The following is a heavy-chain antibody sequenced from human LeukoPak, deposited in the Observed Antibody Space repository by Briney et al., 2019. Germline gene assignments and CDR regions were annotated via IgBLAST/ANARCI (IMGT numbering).Heavy chain of an antibody. V-gene: IGHV4-38-2*01. CDR3: ASIDFWSGYPNWFDP. CDR2: IYHSGST. CDR1: GYSISSGYY. D-gene: IGHD3-3*01. Sequence: SETLSLTCAVSGYSISSGYYWGWIRQPPGKGLEWIGSIYHSGSTYYNPSLKSRVTISVDTSKNQFSLKLSSVTAADTAVYYCASIDFWSGYPNWFDPWGQGTLVTVSS. J-gene: IGHJ5*02.